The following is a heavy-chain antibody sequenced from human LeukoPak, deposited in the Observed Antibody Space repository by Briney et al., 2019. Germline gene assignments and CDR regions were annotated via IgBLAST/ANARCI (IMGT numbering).Heavy chain of an antibody. D-gene: IGHD3-9*01. V-gene: IGHV3-11*01. J-gene: IGHJ4*02. CDR3: ARDLYDILTGYSYYFDY. CDR1: GVTFSDYY. CDR2: ISSSGSTI. Sequence: GGSLRLSCAASGVTFSDYYMSWIRQAPGKGLEWVSYISSSGSTIYYADSVKGRFTISRDNAKNSLYLQMNSLRAEDTAVYYCARDLYDILTGYSYYFDYWGQGTLVTVSS.